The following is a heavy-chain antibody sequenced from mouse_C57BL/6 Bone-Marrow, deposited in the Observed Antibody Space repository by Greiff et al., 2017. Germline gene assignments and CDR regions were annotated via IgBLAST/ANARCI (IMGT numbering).Heavy chain of an antibody. Sequence: EVMLVESEGGLVQPGSSMKLSCTASGFTFSDYYMAWVRQVPEKGLEWVANINYDGSSTYYLDSLKSRFIISRDNAKNILYLQMSSLKSEDTATYYCAREDSSGGYFDYWGQGTTLTVSS. V-gene: IGHV5-16*01. D-gene: IGHD3-2*02. CDR3: AREDSSGGYFDY. CDR1: GFTFSDYY. J-gene: IGHJ2*01. CDR2: INYDGSST.